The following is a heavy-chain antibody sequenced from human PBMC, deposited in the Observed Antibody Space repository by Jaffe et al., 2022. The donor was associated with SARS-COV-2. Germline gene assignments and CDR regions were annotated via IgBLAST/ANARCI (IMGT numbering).Heavy chain of an antibody. D-gene: IGHD1-26*01. CDR3: ARGWGSGSYPGY. CDR1: GGSISSYY. J-gene: IGHJ4*02. CDR2: IYYSGST. Sequence: QVQLQESGPGLVKPSETLSLTCTVSGGSISSYYWSWIRQPPGKGLEWIGYIYYSGSTNYNPSLKSRVTISVDTSKNQFSLKLSSVTAADTAVYYCARGWGSGSYPGYWGQGTLVTVSS. V-gene: IGHV4-59*01.